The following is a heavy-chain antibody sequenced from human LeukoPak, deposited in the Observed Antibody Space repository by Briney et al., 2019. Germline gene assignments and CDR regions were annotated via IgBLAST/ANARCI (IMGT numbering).Heavy chain of an antibody. D-gene: IGHD4-17*01. J-gene: IGHJ1*01. CDR2: IYYSGST. V-gene: IGHV4-30-4*08. CDR3: ASYGDLQYFQH. Sequence: PSQTLSLTCTVSGGSISSGDYYWRWIRQPPGKGLEWIGYIYYSGSTYHNPSLKSRVTISVDTSKNQFSLKLSSVTAADTAVYYCASYGDLQYFQHWGQGTLVTVSS. CDR1: GGSISSGDYY.